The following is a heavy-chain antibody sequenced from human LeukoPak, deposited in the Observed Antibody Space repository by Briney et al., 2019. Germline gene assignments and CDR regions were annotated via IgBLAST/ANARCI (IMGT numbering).Heavy chain of an antibody. CDR3: ARDSVSSGWSDFDY. CDR1: GFTFSSYA. Sequence: GGSLRLSCAASGFTFSSYAMHWVRQAPGKGLEYVSGIYGNGGGTYYADSVKGRFTISRDNSKNTLYLQMGSLRPEDMAVYYCARDSVSSGWSDFDYWGQGTMVTVFS. D-gene: IGHD6-19*01. CDR2: IYGNGGGT. V-gene: IGHV3-64*02. J-gene: IGHJ4*02.